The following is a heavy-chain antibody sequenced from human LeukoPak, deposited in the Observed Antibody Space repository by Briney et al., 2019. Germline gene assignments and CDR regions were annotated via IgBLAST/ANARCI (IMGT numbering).Heavy chain of an antibody. D-gene: IGHD3-22*01. Sequence: GGSLRLSCAASGFTFSSYWMSWVRQAPGKGLEWVANIKQDGSEKYYVDSVKGRFTLFRDNAKNSLYLQMNSLSAEDTAFYYCVKEREAYYDSTGSFGYWGQGTLVTVSS. V-gene: IGHV3-7*03. J-gene: IGHJ4*02. CDR3: VKEREAYYDSTGSFGY. CDR1: GFTFSSYW. CDR2: IKQDGSEK.